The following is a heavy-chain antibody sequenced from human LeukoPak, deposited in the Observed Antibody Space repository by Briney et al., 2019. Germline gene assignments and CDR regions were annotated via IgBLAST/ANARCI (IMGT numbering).Heavy chain of an antibody. CDR3: ASPSFSGSYHYGMDV. J-gene: IGHJ6*02. V-gene: IGHV5-51*01. CDR2: IYPGDSDT. Sequence: GESLKISWKGSGYSFTNYWIAWVRQMPGKGLEGMGIIYPGDSDTKYSPSFTGQVTISADKSTSTAYLQWSSLKASDTATYFCASPSFSGSYHYGMDVWGQGTTVTVSS. CDR1: GYSFTNYW. D-gene: IGHD3-10*01.